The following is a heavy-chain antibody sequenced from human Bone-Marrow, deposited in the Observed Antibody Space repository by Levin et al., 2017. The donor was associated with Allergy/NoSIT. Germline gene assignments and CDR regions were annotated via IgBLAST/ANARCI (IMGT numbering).Heavy chain of an antibody. D-gene: IGHD3-10*01. Sequence: GESLKISCKASGYTFTGYYMHWVRQAPGQGLEWMGWINPNSGGTNYAQKFQGRVTMTRDTSISTAYMELSRLRSDDTAVYYCAQGITMVRGGAPTYYYYYGMDVWGQGTTVTVSS. J-gene: IGHJ6*02. CDR3: AQGITMVRGGAPTYYYYYGMDV. V-gene: IGHV1-2*02. CDR2: INPNSGGT. CDR1: GYTFTGYY.